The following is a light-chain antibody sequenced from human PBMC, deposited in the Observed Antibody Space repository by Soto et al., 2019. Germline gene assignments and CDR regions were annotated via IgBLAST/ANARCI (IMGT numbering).Light chain of an antibody. CDR1: QSVGTY. CDR2: DAS. J-gene: IGKJ4*01. V-gene: IGKV3-11*01. CDR3: QQRRAWPRV. Sequence: EMVLTQSPATLSLSPGERATLSRRASQSVGTYLVWYQQKPGQAPRLLIYDASKRAIGIPDRFSGSGSGTDFTLTISSLEPGDSAVYYCQQRRAWPRVFGGGTRME.